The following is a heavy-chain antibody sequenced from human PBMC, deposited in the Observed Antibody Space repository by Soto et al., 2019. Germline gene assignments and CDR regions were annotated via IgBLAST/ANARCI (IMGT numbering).Heavy chain of an antibody. CDR2: IYYSGST. Sequence: ASATLSLTCRVAGGSISRGGHYWSWIRPHPGKGLEWIGYIYYSGSTYYNPSLKSRVTISVDRSKNQFSLKLSSVTAADTAVYYYDRSYDMLTHTWFDNWGPVTLV. CDR1: GGSISRGGHY. D-gene: IGHD3-9*01. J-gene: IGHJ5*02. CDR3: DRSYDMLTHTWFDN. V-gene: IGHV4-31*09.